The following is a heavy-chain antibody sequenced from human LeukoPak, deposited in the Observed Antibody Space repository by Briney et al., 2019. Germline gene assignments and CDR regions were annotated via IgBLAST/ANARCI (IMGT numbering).Heavy chain of an antibody. D-gene: IGHD3-10*01. CDR3: ARGSGSFPIFDF. V-gene: IGHV5-51*01. J-gene: IGHJ4*02. CDR2: IYPDDSNT. CDR1: GYRFKFYW. Sequence: GESLKISCMGSGYRFKFYWIAWVCQMPGKGLEWMGTIYPDDSNTKYSPSFQGQVTISADKSIGVAYLQWSRLRASDSAIYYCARGSGSFPIFDFWGQGTLVTVSS.